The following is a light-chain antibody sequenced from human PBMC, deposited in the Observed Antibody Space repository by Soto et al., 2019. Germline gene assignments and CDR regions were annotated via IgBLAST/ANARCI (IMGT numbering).Light chain of an antibody. CDR2: GAS. J-gene: IGKJ3*01. V-gene: IGKV3-20*01. CDR1: QCVSSSY. Sequence: EIGLTQSPGTLSLSPGERATLSCRARQCVSSSYLAWYQQKPGQAPRLLIHGASSRATGIPDRFSGSGSGTDFTLTISRLEPEDFAVYYGQQYGSSSRFTFGPGTKVDIK. CDR3: QQYGSSSRFT.